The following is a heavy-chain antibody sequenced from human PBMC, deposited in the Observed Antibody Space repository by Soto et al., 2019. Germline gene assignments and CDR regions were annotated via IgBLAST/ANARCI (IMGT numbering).Heavy chain of an antibody. D-gene: IGHD3-3*01. CDR2: IYECGTA. Sequence: PSETLSLTCAVSGDAIRGYNWSWIRQPAGKGLEWLGKIYECGTAKYNPYLNTRVTMSIDTSRNKFSLKLSCVCSADTAVYYCARRGRIGYNYYYGMEVWVQGTTV. CDR3: ARRGRIGYNYYYGMEV. V-gene: IGHV4-59*01. J-gene: IGHJ6*02. CDR1: GDAIRGYN.